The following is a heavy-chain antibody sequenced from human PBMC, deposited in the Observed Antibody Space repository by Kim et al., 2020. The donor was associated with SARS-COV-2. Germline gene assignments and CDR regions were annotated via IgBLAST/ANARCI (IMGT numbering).Heavy chain of an antibody. Sequence: SENLSLTCTVSGGSISSYYWSWIRQPPGKGLEWIGYIYYSGSTNYNPSLKSRVTISVETSKNQVSLKLSSVTAADTAVYYCASTPTTYYYDSSGDYFYY. CDR2: IYYSGST. CDR3: ASTPTTYYYDSSGDYFYY. CDR1: GGSISSYY. J-gene: IGHJ4*01. D-gene: IGHD3-22*01. V-gene: IGHV4-59*01.